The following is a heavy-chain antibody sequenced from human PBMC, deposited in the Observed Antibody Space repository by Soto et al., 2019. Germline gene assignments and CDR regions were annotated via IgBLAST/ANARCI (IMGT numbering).Heavy chain of an antibody. Sequence: QVQLVQSGAEVKKPGASVKLSCKSSEYTFTDYYIHWVRQAPGQGLEWMGLITPSGGSTSYAQKFQGRVTMTRDTSTSTVYMELSSLRSEDTAVYYYATAAYSTSWYDFWGQGTLVTVSS. V-gene: IGHV1-46*01. J-gene: IGHJ5*01. CDR3: ATAAYSTSWYDF. CDR2: ITPSGGST. CDR1: EYTFTDYY. D-gene: IGHD6-13*01.